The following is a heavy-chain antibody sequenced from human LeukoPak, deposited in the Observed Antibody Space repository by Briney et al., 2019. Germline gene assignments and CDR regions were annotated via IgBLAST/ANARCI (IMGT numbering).Heavy chain of an antibody. CDR2: INPSGGST. CDR3: ARGIGMGAFDYYYYGMDV. Sequence: GASVKVSCKASGYTFTNYYMHWVRQAPGQGLEWMGIINPSGGSTSHAQKFQGRVTMTRDTSTSTVYMELSSLRSEDTAVYYCARGIGMGAFDYYYYGMDVWGQGTTVTVSS. D-gene: IGHD3-16*01. CDR1: GYTFTNYY. J-gene: IGHJ6*02. V-gene: IGHV1-46*01.